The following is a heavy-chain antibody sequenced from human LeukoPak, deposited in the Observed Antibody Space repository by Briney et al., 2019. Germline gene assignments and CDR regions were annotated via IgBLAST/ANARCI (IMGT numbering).Heavy chain of an antibody. D-gene: IGHD3-22*01. V-gene: IGHV5-51*01. CDR1: GYSFTSYW. CDR3: ARAGIRAGYYYDSSAPKEYYYYMDV. J-gene: IGHJ6*03. Sequence: GESLKISCKGSGYSFTSYWIAWVRQMPGKGLEWMGIIYPGDSATRYSPSFQGQVTISADKSISTAYLQWSSLKASDTAMYYCARAGIRAGYYYDSSAPKEYYYYMDVWGKGTTVTVSS. CDR2: IYPGDSAT.